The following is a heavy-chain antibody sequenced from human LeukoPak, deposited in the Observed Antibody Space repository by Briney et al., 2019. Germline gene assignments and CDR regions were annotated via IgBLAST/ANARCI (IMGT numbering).Heavy chain of an antibody. D-gene: IGHD3-10*01. CDR1: GGTFSSYA. Sequence: SVKVSCKASGGTFSSYAISWVRPAPGQGLEWMGRIIPILGIANYAQKFQGRVTITADKSTSTAYMELSSLRSEDTAVYYCARAGYGSGSFTSNYYYYGMDVWGQGTTVTVSS. CDR3: ARAGYGSGSFTSNYYYYGMDV. CDR2: IIPILGIA. V-gene: IGHV1-69*04. J-gene: IGHJ6*02.